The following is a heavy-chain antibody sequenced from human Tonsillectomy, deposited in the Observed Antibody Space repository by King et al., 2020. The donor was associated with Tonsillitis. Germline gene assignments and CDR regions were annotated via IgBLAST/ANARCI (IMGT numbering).Heavy chain of an antibody. J-gene: IGHJ3*01. CDR2: IYHGGST. V-gene: IGHV4-30-2*01. D-gene: IGHD3-22*01. CDR1: GVSISSNDYS. Sequence: QLQESGSGLVRPSQTLSLTCAVSGVSISSNDYSWSWIRQPPGKGLEWIGYIYHGGSTYYNPSLQSRVTISLDMSKNHFSLSLRSVTAADTALYYCARAKTAVITTFDVWGQGTMVTVSS. CDR3: ARAKTAVITTFDV.